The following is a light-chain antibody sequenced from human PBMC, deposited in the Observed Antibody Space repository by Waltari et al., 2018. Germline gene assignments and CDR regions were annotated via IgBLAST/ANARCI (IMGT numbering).Light chain of an antibody. CDR3: QSYDSTSLGV. V-gene: IGLV6-57*01. CDR2: EDN. Sequence: NFILTQPHSRSESPGKTVTIPCTCIRGRIASNYVQWHQQRPGSSPTTVIYEDNRRPSGVPVPFSGSIDSSSNTASLTISGLETEDEADYYCQSYDSTSLGVFGGGTKLTVL. J-gene: IGLJ3*02. CDR1: RGRIASNY.